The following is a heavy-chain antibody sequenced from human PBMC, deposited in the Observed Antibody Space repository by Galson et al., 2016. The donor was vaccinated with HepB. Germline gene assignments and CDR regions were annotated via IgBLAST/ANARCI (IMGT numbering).Heavy chain of an antibody. CDR3: ARAASAKNWFDP. CDR1: GGSFNRYY. CDR2: IYYNGAT. Sequence: SETLSLTCNVSGGSFNRYYWGWVRQPPGKRLEWIGYIYYNGATSYNPSLQSRVTISLDTSKNQFFLSLHSVTAADTARYFCARAASAKNWFDPWGPGTLVTVSS. D-gene: IGHD6-25*01. J-gene: IGHJ5*02. V-gene: IGHV4-59*01.